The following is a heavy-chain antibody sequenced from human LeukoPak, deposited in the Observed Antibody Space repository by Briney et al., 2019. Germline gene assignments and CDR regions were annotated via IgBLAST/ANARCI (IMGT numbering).Heavy chain of an antibody. CDR3: ARDQTSSSWYNYYYYYGMDV. V-gene: IGHV3-33*01. Sequence: GGSLRLSCAASGFTFSSYGMHWVRQAPGKGLEWVAVIWYDGSNKYYADSVKGRFTISRDNSKNTLYLQMNSLRAEDTAVYYCARDQTSSSWYNYYYYYGMDVWGQGTTVTVSS. J-gene: IGHJ6*02. D-gene: IGHD6-13*01. CDR2: IWYDGSNK. CDR1: GFTFSSYG.